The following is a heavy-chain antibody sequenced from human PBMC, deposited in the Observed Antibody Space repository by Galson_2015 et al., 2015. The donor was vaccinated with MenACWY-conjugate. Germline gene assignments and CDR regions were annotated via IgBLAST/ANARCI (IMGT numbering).Heavy chain of an antibody. V-gene: IGHV3-48*03. J-gene: IGHJ4*02. D-gene: IGHD3-10*01. CDR3: ARDRLGGYYYGSGRGPDY. Sequence: SLRLSCAASGFTFSSYEMNWVRQAPGKGLEWVSNISSSGSTIYYADSVKGRFTISRDNAKNSLYLQMSSLGAEDTAVYYCARDRLGGYYYGSGRGPDYWGQGTLVTVSS. CDR2: ISSSGSTI. CDR1: GFTFSSYE.